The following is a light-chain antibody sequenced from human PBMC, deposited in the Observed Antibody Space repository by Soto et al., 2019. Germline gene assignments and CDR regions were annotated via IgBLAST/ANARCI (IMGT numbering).Light chain of an antibody. CDR2: AAF. V-gene: IGKV1-12*01. CDR1: EDINSR. CDR3: QQADSFPIT. J-gene: IGKJ5*01. Sequence: DIQMAQSPSSVSASVADRVTISCRASEDINSRLAWYQQKPGNAPKLLIYAAFILQSGVPSRFSGYGSGTDFTLSISSLQPEDFATYYCQQADSFPITFGQGTRLEI.